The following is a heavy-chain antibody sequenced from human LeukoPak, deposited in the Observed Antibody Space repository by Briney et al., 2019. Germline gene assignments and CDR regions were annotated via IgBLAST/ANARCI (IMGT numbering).Heavy chain of an antibody. J-gene: IGHJ3*02. CDR3: ARAILEEYYYDSSGSFGAFDI. CDR2: SFPIFGTA. V-gene: IGHV1-69*05. D-gene: IGHD3-22*01. CDR1: GGTFSSYA. Sequence: ASVKVSCKASGGTFSSYAISWVRQAPGQGLEWMGRSFPIFGTANYAQKFQGRVTITTDESTSTAYMELSSLRSEDTAVYYCARAILEEYYYDSSGSFGAFDIWGQGTMVTVSS.